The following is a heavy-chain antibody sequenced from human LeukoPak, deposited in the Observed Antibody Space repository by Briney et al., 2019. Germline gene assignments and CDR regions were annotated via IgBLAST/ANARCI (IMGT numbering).Heavy chain of an antibody. CDR1: GFTFSSYS. J-gene: IGHJ6*02. CDR2: ISSSGGTI. Sequence: PGGSLRLSCAVSGFTFSSYSMNWVRQAPGKGLEWIAYISSSGGTIYYAESLKGRFTISRDNAKRSLYLEMNSLRAEDTAVYYCASRGTNYYYGMDVWGQGTTVTVSS. CDR3: ASRGTNYYYGMDV. V-gene: IGHV3-48*04.